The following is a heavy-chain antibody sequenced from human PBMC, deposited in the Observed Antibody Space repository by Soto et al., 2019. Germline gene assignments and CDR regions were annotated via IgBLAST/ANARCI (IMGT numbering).Heavy chain of an antibody. D-gene: IGHD3-10*01. J-gene: IGHJ4*02. Sequence: GGSLRLSCAASGFTFSSHAMSWVRQAPGKGLEWVSAISSSGGSTYHADSVKGRFTISRDNSKNTLYPQMNSLRAEDTAVYYCARNEYYGSGSYYFDYWGQGTLVTVSS. CDR1: GFTFSSHA. CDR2: ISSSGGST. V-gene: IGHV3-23*01. CDR3: ARNEYYGSGSYYFDY.